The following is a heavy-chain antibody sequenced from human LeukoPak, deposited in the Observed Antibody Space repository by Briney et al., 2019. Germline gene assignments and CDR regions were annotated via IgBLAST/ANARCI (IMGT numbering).Heavy chain of an antibody. CDR1: GFTFSSYA. CDR2: ISGSGGST. D-gene: IGHD3-16*02. CDR3: AKGPEAYVWGSYRDY. V-gene: IGHV3-23*01. Sequence: PGGSLRLSCAASGFTFSSYAMSWVRQAPGKGLEWVSAISGSGGSTYYADSVKGRFTISRDNSKNTLYLHMNSLRAEDTAVYYCAKGPEAYVWGSYRDYWGQGTLVTVSS. J-gene: IGHJ4*02.